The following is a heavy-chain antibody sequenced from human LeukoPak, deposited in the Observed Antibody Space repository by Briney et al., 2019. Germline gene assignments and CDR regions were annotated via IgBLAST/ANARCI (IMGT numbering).Heavy chain of an antibody. V-gene: IGHV1-8*03. Sequence: ASVKVSCKASGYTFTSYDINWVRQATGQGLEWMGWRTPNSGNTGYAQKFQGRVTITRNTSISTAYMKLSSLRSEDTAVYYCARGHGMYQLLYRAFDIWGQGTMVTVSS. D-gene: IGHD2-2*02. J-gene: IGHJ3*02. CDR2: RTPNSGNT. CDR1: GYTFTSYD. CDR3: ARGHGMYQLLYRAFDI.